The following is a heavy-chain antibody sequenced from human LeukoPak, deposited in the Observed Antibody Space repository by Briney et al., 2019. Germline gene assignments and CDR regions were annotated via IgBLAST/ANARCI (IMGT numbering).Heavy chain of an antibody. V-gene: IGHV3-21*01. CDR2: ITSSSSYI. J-gene: IGHJ5*02. Sequence: PGGSLRLSCAASGFTFSSYSMNWVRQAPGRGLEWVSSITSSSSYIYYADSVNGRYTISRDNAKNSLYLQMNSLRAEDTAVYYCARDKAVVVPAAMDGWFDPWGQGTLVTVSS. CDR3: ARDKAVVVPAAMDGWFDP. D-gene: IGHD2-2*01. CDR1: GFTFSSYS.